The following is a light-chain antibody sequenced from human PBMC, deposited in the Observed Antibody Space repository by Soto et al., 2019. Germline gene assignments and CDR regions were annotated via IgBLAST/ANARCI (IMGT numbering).Light chain of an antibody. J-gene: IGKJ1*01. CDR3: QQRNSYPPT. Sequence: DIQMTQSPSTLSASVGDRVTITCRASQSISSWLAWYQQKPGKAPKVLIYKVANVQSRVPARVSGSGSGTGFTLTVSSLQPEDLATYYWQQRNSYPPTFGQGTTVDIK. CDR2: KVA. V-gene: IGKV1-5*03. CDR1: QSISSW.